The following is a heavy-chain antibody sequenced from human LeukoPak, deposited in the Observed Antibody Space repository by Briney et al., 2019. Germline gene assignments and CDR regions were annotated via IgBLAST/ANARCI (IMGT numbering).Heavy chain of an antibody. CDR1: GGSFSGYY. CDR3: ARGPFGGVTNQYYFDY. J-gene: IGHJ4*02. V-gene: IGHV4-34*01. Sequence: SETLSLTCAVYGGSFSGYYWSWIRQPPGKGLEWIGEINHSGGTNYNPSLKSRVTISVDTSKNQFSLKLSSVTAADTAVYYCARGPFGGVTNQYYFDYWGQGTLVTVSS. D-gene: IGHD3-16*01. CDR2: INHSGGT.